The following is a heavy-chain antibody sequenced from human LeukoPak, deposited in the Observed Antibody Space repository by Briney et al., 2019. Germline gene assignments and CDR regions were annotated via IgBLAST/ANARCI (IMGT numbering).Heavy chain of an antibody. CDR3: ARAAYNSSPDY. Sequence: GGSLRLSCAASGFTFSHYWMVWVRQTPEKGLVWVSHIVSDGSGTSYADSVKGRFTISRDNAKDTLYLRMDSLRTEDTAVYYCARAAYNSSPDYWGQGTLVTVSS. D-gene: IGHD6-6*01. J-gene: IGHJ4*02. CDR1: GFTFSHYW. V-gene: IGHV3-74*01. CDR2: IVSDGSGT.